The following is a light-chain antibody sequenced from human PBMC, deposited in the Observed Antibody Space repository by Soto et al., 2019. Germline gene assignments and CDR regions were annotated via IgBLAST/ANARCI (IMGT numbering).Light chain of an antibody. CDR1: QSLLYSSNNRNY. CDR3: KQYYSAPAT. V-gene: IGKV4-1*01. CDR2: WAS. Sequence: DIVMTQSPDSLAVSLGERATINCKASQSLLYSSNNRNYLAWYQQKSGHPPRLLIYWASTRESGVPDRLSGSGSGTDFTLTINSLQAEDVAVYFCKQYYSAPATFGQGTKVDIK. J-gene: IGKJ1*01.